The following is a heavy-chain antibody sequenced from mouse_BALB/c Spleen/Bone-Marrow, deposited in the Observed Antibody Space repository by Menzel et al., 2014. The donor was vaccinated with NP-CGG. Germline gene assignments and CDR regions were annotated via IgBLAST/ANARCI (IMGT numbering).Heavy chain of an antibody. D-gene: IGHD2-14*01. Sequence: VQGVESGAELVRPGTSVKVSCKASGYAFTNYLIEWVKQRPGQGLEWIGVINPGSDGTNYNEKFKGKATLTADKSSSTAYMQLSSLTSDDSAVYFCARYRYDGTFAYWGQGTLVTVSA. CDR1: GYAFTNYL. CDR3: ARYRYDGTFAY. J-gene: IGHJ3*01. CDR2: INPGSDGT. V-gene: IGHV1-54*01.